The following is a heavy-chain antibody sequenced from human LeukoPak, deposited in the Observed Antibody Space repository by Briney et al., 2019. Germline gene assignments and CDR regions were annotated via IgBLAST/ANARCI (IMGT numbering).Heavy chain of an antibody. D-gene: IGHD6-13*01. CDR2: IYYSGST. CDR3: AVSITSSWYGDFQH. J-gene: IGHJ1*01. CDR1: GGSMSGYF. Sequence: SETLSLTCTVSGGSMSGYFWSCIRQPPGKGLEWIGYIYYSGSTNYNPSLKSRVTISVDTSKNQFSLKLSSVTAADTAVDYCAVSITSSWYGDFQHWGQGTLVTVSS. V-gene: IGHV4-59*01.